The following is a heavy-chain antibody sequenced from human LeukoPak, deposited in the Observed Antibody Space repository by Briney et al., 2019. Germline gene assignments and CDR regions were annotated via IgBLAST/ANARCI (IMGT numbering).Heavy chain of an antibody. CDR2: ISGSGGST. CDR3: AKSNDYGGKGGFDY. J-gene: IGHJ4*02. D-gene: IGHD4-23*01. V-gene: IGHV3-23*01. CDR1: GFTFDDYG. Sequence: GSLRLSCAASGFTFDDYGMSWVRQAPGKGLEWVSAISGSGGSTYYADSVKGRFTISRDNSKNTLYLQMNSLRAEDTAVYYCAKSNDYGGKGGFDYWGQGTLVTVSS.